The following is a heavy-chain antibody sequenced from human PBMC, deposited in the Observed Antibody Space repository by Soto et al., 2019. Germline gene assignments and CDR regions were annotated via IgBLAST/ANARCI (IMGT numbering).Heavy chain of an antibody. Sequence: EVQLLESGGGLVQPGGSLRLSCAASGFTFSSHAMSWVRQAPGKGLEWVSGISGSGGSIYYADSVKGRFTISRDKYKNTLSLQMNSLSAEDTAVYYCAKVSREYPLADFAYWGPGTLVTASS. D-gene: IGHD2-2*01. J-gene: IGHJ4*02. CDR1: GFTFSSHA. CDR2: ISGSGGSI. CDR3: AKVSREYPLADFAY. V-gene: IGHV3-23*01.